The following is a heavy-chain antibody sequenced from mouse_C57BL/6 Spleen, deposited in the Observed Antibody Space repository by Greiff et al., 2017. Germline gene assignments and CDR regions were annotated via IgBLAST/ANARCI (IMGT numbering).Heavy chain of an antibody. Sequence: EVQLQQSGPGLVKPSQSLSLTCSVTGYSITSGYYWNWIRQFPGNKLEWMGYISYDGSNNYNPSLKNRIPITRDTSKNQFFLKLNSVTTEDTATYYCARGGGNYYGSSPTGYFDVWGTGTTVTVSS. CDR2: ISYDGSN. CDR3: ARGGGNYYGSSPTGYFDV. D-gene: IGHD1-1*01. J-gene: IGHJ1*03. V-gene: IGHV3-6*01. CDR1: GYSITSGYY.